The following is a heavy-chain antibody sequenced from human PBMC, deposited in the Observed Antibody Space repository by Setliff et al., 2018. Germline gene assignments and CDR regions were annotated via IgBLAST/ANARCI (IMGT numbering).Heavy chain of an antibody. J-gene: IGHJ4*02. CDR2: IQHDGNIK. V-gene: IGHV3-30*02. CDR3: AKYTRVVTTTCFDY. Sequence: GGSLRLSCAASGFTFSSYAMSWVRQAPGKGLEWVTYIQHDGNIKHYADSVKGRCTISRDNSKNTLYLQMNSLRAEDTAVYFCAKYTRVVTTTCFDYWGQGTLVTVSS. CDR1: GFTFSSYA. D-gene: IGHD2-15*01.